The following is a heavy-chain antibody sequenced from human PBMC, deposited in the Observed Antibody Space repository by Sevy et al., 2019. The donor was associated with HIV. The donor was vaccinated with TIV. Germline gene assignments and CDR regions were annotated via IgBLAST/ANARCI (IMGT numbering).Heavy chain of an antibody. CDR3: ARETPTTSY. D-gene: IGHD4-4*01. J-gene: IGHJ4*02. CDR2: ISHSGST. CDR1: GGSFSGNY. Sequence: SETLSLTCAVYGGSFSGNYWSWIRQPPGKGLEWIGEISHSGSTNYNPSLKSRVTISLDTSTNLFSLKLTSVTAADTAVYYCARETPTTSYWGQGTLVTVS. V-gene: IGHV4-34*01.